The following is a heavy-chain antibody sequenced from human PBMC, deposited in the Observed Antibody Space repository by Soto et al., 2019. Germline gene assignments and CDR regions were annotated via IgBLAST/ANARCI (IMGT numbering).Heavy chain of an antibody. CDR3: ARGLIAMLAGIEELINSHFDS. CDR1: DASINSGGYY. V-gene: IGHV4-31*03. D-gene: IGHD1-26*01. CDR2: IYYSGTT. Sequence: PSETLSLTCTVSDASINSGGYYWSWIRQHPGKGLEWIGFIYYSGTTYYNPSLKSRVTTSVDTSKNQFSLRLSSVTAADTAVYYCARGLIAMLAGIEELINSHFDSWGQGTLVTVSS. J-gene: IGHJ4*02.